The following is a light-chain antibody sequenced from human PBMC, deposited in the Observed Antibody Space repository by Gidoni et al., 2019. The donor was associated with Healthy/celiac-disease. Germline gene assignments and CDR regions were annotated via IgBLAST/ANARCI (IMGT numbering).Light chain of an antibody. CDR2: KAS. CDR3: QQYNSYSPS. CDR1: KSISSW. Sequence: IQMTKSHSTLSASGGDRVTSTCRASKSISSWLAWYQQKPGKAPQLMIYKASSLESVVPTMFSGSGSGTVFTLTISRLHPDDFASYYCQQYNSYSPSFGQGTKLEIK. J-gene: IGKJ2*03. V-gene: IGKV1-5*03.